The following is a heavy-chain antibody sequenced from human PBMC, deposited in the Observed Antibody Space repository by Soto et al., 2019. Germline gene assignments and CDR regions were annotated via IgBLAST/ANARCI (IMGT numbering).Heavy chain of an antibody. D-gene: IGHD3-22*01. V-gene: IGHV3-21*01. CDR3: ARGALYYYDRSGYSGSSFDP. CDR1: GFTFSTYS. Sequence: EVQLVESGGGLVKPGGSLRLSCAASGFTFSTYSMNWVRQAPGKGLEWVSSISSSSRYTYYADSLKGRFTISRDNAKNSRYLQMNSLRAEDTAVYYCARGALYYYDRSGYSGSSFDPWGQGTLVTVSS. CDR2: ISSSSRYT. J-gene: IGHJ5*02.